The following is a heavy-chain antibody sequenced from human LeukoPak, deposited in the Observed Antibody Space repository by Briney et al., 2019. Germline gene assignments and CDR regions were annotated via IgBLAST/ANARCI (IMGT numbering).Heavy chain of an antibody. J-gene: IGHJ4*02. CDR3: ARDSPGIAAAGHDY. V-gene: IGHV1-2*02. CDR2: INPNSGGT. CDR1: GYTFTGYY. Sequence: GASVKVSCKASGYTFTGYYMHRVRQAPGQGLEWMGWINPNSGGTNYAQKFQGRVTMTRDTSISTAYMELSRLRSDDTAVYYCARDSPGIAAAGHDYWGQGTLVTVSS. D-gene: IGHD6-13*01.